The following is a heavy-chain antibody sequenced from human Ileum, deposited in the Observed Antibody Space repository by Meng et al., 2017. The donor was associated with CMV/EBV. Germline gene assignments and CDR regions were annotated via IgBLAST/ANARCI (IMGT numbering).Heavy chain of an antibody. CDR2: INHSGST. V-gene: IGHV4-34*01. CDR3: ARGLRWWYSDY. D-gene: IGHD2-15*01. Sequence: LTCAVYGGSFSGDYWSWIRQPPGKGLEWIGEINHSGSTNYNPSLKSRVTISVDTSKNQFSLKLSSVTAADTAVYYCARGLRWWYSDYWGQGTLVTVSS. J-gene: IGHJ4*02. CDR1: GGSFSGDY.